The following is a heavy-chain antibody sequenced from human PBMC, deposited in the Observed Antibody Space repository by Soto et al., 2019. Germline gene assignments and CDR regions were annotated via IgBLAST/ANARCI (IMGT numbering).Heavy chain of an antibody. Sequence: QVQLVESGGGVVQPGRSLRLSCAASGFTFSSYGMHWVRQAPGKGLEWVAVISFDGTNKYSADSVSGRFTISRDNSKNTLYLQMNSLRDEDRAVYDCAKVVGVGELWVHWFVLCGQGTLVTVSS. J-gene: IGHJ5*02. CDR3: AKVVGVGELWVHWFVL. CDR2: ISFDGTNK. CDR1: GFTFSSYG. D-gene: IGHD3-10*01. V-gene: IGHV3-30*18.